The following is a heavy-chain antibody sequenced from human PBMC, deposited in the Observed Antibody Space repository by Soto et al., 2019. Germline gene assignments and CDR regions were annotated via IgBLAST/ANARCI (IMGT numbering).Heavy chain of an antibody. J-gene: IGHJ3*02. D-gene: IGHD3-3*01. CDR2: ISYSGNT. CDR1: GGSFSGGGYY. CDR3: ARTSIFGVVLNAFDI. Sequence: QVQLQESGPGLVKPSQTLSLTCTVSGGSFSGGGYYWSWIRQHPGKGLEWMGYISYSGNTKYKPSLQSRITISVDTSENQFSLRLTSVTAADMAIYFCARTSIFGVVLNAFDIWGQGTLVTVSS. V-gene: IGHV4-31*03.